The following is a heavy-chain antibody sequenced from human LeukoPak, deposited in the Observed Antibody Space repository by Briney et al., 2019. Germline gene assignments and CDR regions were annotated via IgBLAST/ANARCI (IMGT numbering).Heavy chain of an antibody. CDR1: GYTFTGYY. J-gene: IGHJ4*02. CDR3: ARALLSLITIFGANVDY. Sequence: GASVKVSCKASGYTFTGYYMNWVRQAPGQGLEWMGWINPNSGGTNYAQKFQGRVTMTRDTSISTAYMELSRLRSDDTAVYYCARALLSLITIFGANVDYWGQGTLVTVSS. V-gene: IGHV1-2*02. CDR2: INPNSGGT. D-gene: IGHD3-3*01.